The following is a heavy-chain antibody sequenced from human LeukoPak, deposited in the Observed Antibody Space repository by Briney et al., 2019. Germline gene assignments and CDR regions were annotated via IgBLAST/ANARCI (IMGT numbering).Heavy chain of an antibody. CDR3: ARPYYESSGLYVDAFDI. V-gene: IGHV1-2*06. CDR2: INPNSGGT. D-gene: IGHD3-22*01. Sequence: ASVKVSCKASGYTLTAYYLHWVRQAPGQGLEWMGRINPNSGGTTYAQKFQGRVTMTRATSIGTAYMELSSLRSDDTAVYYCARPYYESSGLYVDAFDIWGQRTMVTVSS. J-gene: IGHJ3*02. CDR1: GYTLTAYY.